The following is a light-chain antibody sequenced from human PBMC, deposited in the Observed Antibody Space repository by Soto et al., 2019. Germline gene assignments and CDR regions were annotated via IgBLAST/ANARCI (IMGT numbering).Light chain of an antibody. CDR2: GVN. CDR3: SSYTSSITYV. V-gene: IGLV2-14*01. CDR1: SSDIGDYNY. Sequence: QSALTQPASVSGSPGQSITISCTGTSSDIGDYNYVSWYQQRPEKAPELMIYGVNNRPPGVSNRFSGSKSGNTASLTISGHQAEDEADYYCSSYTSSITYVLGTGTKVTVL. J-gene: IGLJ1*01.